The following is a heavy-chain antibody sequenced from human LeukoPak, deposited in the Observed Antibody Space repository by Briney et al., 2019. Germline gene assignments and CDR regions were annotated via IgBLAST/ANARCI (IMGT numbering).Heavy chain of an antibody. CDR2: ISGSGGST. CDR3: VCLGLGGLSLD. V-gene: IGHV3-23*01. J-gene: IGHJ4*02. CDR1: GFTFSSYG. Sequence: GGSLRLSCAASGFTFSSYGMSWVRQAPGKGLEWVSAISGSGGSTYYADSVKGRFTISRDNAKNTLYLQMNSLRVEDTAVYYCVCLGLGGLSLDWGQGTLVTVSS. D-gene: IGHD3-16*01.